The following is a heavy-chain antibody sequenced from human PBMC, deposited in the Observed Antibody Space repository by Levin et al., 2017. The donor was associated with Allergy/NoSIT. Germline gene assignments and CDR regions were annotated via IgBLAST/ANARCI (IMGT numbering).Heavy chain of an antibody. J-gene: IGHJ4*02. Sequence: GGSLRLSCKASGSTFTSYDINWVRQATGQGLEWMGRINPNSGYTGYAQKFQGRVTMTRDTATSTAYMELSSLRAEDTAVYYCARGPGSTVSLGYWGQGTLVTVSS. CDR2: INPNSGYT. V-gene: IGHV1-8*01. CDR3: ARGPGSTVSLGY. CDR1: GSTFTSYD. D-gene: IGHD4-17*01.